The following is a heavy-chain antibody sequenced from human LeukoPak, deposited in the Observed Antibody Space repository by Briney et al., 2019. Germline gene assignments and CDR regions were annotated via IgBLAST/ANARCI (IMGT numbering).Heavy chain of an antibody. CDR3: ARDRKYYYDSSGYRGGRFDP. CDR1: GGSISSGDYY. D-gene: IGHD3-22*01. J-gene: IGHJ5*02. V-gene: IGHV4-30-4*08. Sequence: SETLSLTCTVSGGSISSGDYYWSWIRQPPGKGLEWIGYIYYSGSTYYNPSLKSRVTISVDTSKNQFSLKLSSVTAADTAVYYCARDRKYYYDSSGYRGGRFDPWGQGTLVTVSS. CDR2: IYYSGST.